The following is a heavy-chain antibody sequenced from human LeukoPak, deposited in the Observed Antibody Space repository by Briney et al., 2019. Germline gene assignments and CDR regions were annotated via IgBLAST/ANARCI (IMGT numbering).Heavy chain of an antibody. J-gene: IGHJ4*02. V-gene: IGHV4-59*01. D-gene: IGHD3-10*01. CDR2: IYYSVST. Sequence: SETLSLTCTVSGGSISSYYWSWIRQPPGKGLEWIGYIYYSVSTNYNPSLKSRVTMSVDSSKNQFSLKLSSVTAADTAVYYCARERYYGSESYPDYWGQGTLVTVSS. CDR3: ARERYYGSESYPDY. CDR1: GGSISSYY.